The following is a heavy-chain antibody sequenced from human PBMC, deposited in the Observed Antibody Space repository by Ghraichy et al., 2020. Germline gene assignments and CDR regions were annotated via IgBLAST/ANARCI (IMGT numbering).Heavy chain of an antibody. J-gene: IGHJ3*02. Sequence: SETLSLTCTVSGDSVNSGPYYWSWLLQPPGKGLEWIGSIYYSGTTYYNPSLESRLIISLDTSNNQFSLKPSSVTSADTAVYYCARRGPGLGDDELSDVFDIWGQGTMVTVSS. CDR1: GDSVNSGPYY. CDR2: IYYSGTT. CDR3: ARRGPGLGDDELSDVFDI. V-gene: IGHV4-31*03. D-gene: IGHD4-17*01.